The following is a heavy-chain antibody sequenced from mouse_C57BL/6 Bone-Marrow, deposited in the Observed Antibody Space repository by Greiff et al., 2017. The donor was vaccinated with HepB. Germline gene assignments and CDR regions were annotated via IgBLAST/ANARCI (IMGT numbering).Heavy chain of an antibody. CDR1: GFTFSDYY. J-gene: IGHJ2*01. CDR3: ARGSYGNHGYFDY. CDR2: INYDGSST. D-gene: IGHD2-1*01. V-gene: IGHV5-16*01. Sequence: EVMLVESEGGLVQPGRSMKLSCTASGFTFSDYYMAWVRQVPEKGLEWVANINYDGSSTYYLDSLKSRFIISRDNAKNILYLQMSSLKSEDTATYYCARGSYGNHGYFDYWGQGTTLTVSS.